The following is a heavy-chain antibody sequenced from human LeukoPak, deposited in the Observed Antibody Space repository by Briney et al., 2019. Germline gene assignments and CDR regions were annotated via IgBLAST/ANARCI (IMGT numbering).Heavy chain of an antibody. V-gene: IGHV3-21*01. D-gene: IGHD6-19*01. J-gene: IGHJ4*02. Sequence: PGGSLRLSCAASGFTPISYYTSWVRPAPGKGLGWVSSISSSFTYMFYADSVRGRFTISRDNAKNSLYLQMNSLRAEDTAVYYCARDRGSGWHTFDYWGQGTLVTVSS. CDR2: ISSSFTYM. CDR1: GFTPISYY. CDR3: ARDRGSGWHTFDY.